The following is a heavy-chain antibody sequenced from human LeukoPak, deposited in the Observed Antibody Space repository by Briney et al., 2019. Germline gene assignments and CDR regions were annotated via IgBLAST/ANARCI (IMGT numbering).Heavy chain of an antibody. CDR2: INAGNGNT. V-gene: IGHV1-3*01. CDR3: ALLVATIDDAFDI. D-gene: IGHD5-12*01. J-gene: IGHJ3*02. Sequence: GASVKVSCKASGYTFTSYAMHWVRQAPGQRLEWMGWINAGNGNTKYSQKFQGRVTITRDTSASTAYMELSSLRSEDTAVYYCALLVATIDDAFDIWGQGTMVTVSS. CDR1: GYTFTSYA.